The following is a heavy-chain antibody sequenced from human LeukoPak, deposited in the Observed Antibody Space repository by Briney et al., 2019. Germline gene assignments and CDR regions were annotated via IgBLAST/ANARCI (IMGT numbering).Heavy chain of an antibody. Sequence: PGGSLRLSCAASGFTFSNYAMHWVRQAPGKGLEWVAVISYDGSNYYYADSVKGRFTISRDNAKKSLYLQMNSLRAEDTAVYYCARDEYIHGDLTNFDSWGQGTLVIVSS. V-gene: IGHV3-30*04. CDR1: GFTFSNYA. D-gene: IGHD4-17*01. CDR3: ARDEYIHGDLTNFDS. CDR2: ISYDGSNY. J-gene: IGHJ4*02.